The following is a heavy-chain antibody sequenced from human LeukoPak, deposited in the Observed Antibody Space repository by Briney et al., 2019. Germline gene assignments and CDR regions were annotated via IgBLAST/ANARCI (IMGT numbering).Heavy chain of an antibody. D-gene: IGHD1-1*01. CDR1: GGSVSSGSYY. CDR2: IHYSGST. Sequence: SETLSLTCTVSGGSVSSGSYYWSWIRQPPGKGLEWIAYIHYSGSTNYNPYLKSRVTISVDTSKNQFSLKLRSVTAADTAVYYCAREGNGPAYYHFYYMDVWGKGTTVTVSS. V-gene: IGHV4-61*01. J-gene: IGHJ6*03. CDR3: AREGNGPAYYHFYYMDV.